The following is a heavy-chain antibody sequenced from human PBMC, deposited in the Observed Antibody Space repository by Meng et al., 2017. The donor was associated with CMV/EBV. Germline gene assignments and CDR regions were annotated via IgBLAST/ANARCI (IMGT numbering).Heavy chain of an antibody. CDR2: ISYDGSND. J-gene: IGHJ4*02. D-gene: IGHD2-15*01. CDR3: ARVQVEAAEEFDY. CDR1: GFTFSSYA. V-gene: IGHV3-30-3*01. Sequence: GGSLRLSCAASGFTFSSYAVHWVRQAPGKGLEWVALISYDGSNDYYADSVKGRFTISRDNSKNTLYLQMNSLKAEDTAVYYCARVQVEAAEEFDYWGQGTLVTVSS.